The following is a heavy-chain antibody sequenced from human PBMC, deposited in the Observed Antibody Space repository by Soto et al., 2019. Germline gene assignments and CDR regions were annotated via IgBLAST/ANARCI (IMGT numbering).Heavy chain of an antibody. D-gene: IGHD4-17*01. J-gene: IGHJ1*01. CDR3: ARDYGDSPEHLEYFQH. Sequence: GGSLRLSCAASGFTFSSYGMHWVRQAPGKGLEWVAVIWYDGSNKYYADSVKGRFTISRDNSKNTLYLQMNSLRAEDTAVYYCARDYGDSPEHLEYFQHWGQGTLVTVSS. V-gene: IGHV3-33*01. CDR2: IWYDGSNK. CDR1: GFTFSSYG.